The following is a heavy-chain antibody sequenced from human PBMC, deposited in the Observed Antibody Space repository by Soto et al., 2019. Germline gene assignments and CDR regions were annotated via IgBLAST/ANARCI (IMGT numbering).Heavy chain of an antibody. Sequence: QVQLVQSGAEVKKPGASVKVSCKASGYTFTSYYMHWVRKAPGQGLEWMGIINPSGGSTSYAQKFKGRVTMTRDTCTSTVYMELSSLRSEDTAVYYFSRVHRNWFDPWGQGTLVTVSS. J-gene: IGHJ5*02. CDR2: INPSGGST. CDR3: SRVHRNWFDP. V-gene: IGHV1-46*01. CDR1: GYTFTSYY.